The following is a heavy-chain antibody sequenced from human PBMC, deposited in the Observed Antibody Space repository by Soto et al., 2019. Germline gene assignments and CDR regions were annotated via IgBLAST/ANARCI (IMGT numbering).Heavy chain of an antibody. J-gene: IGHJ6*02. Sequence: PGGSLRLSCAASGFTFSDYWMQWVRQAPGKGLVWVSRINNEGSSTNYADFVKGRFTISRDNAKNIVYLQMNSLRAEDTGIYYCARDEDPTYYFYGMDVWGQGTTVTVS. CDR1: GFTFSDYW. CDR2: INNEGSST. CDR3: ARDEDPTYYFYGMDV. V-gene: IGHV3-74*01.